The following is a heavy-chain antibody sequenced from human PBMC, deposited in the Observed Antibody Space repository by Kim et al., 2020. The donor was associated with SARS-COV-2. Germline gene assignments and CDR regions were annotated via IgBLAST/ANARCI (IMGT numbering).Heavy chain of an antibody. V-gene: IGHV4-39*01. D-gene: IGHD3-9*01. CDR3: ARQDDILTGYQIGYFDY. CDR1: GGSISSSSYY. Sequence: SETLSLTCTVSGGSISSSSYYWGWIRQPPGKGLEWNGSIYYSGSTYYNPSLKSRVTISVDTSKNQFSLKLSSVTAADTAVYYCARQDDILTGYQIGYFDYWGQGTLVTVSS. CDR2: IYYSGST. J-gene: IGHJ4*02.